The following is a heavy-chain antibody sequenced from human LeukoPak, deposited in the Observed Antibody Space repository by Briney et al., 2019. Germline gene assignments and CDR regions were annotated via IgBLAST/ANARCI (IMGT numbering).Heavy chain of an antibody. CDR2: INPNSGGT. CDR3: ARDLGRYSGYDD. Sequence: ASVKVSCKASGYTFTGYYMHWVRQAPGQGLEWMGWINPNSGGTNYAQKFQGRVTMTRDTSISTAYMELSRLRSDDTAVYYCARDLGRYSGYDDWGQGTLVTVSS. J-gene: IGHJ4*02. CDR1: GYTFTGYY. V-gene: IGHV1-2*02. D-gene: IGHD5-12*01.